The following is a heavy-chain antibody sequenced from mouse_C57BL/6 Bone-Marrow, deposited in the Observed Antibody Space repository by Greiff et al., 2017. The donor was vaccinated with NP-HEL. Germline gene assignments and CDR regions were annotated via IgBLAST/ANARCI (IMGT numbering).Heavy chain of an antibody. CDR3: TTRKFYAMDY. V-gene: IGHV14-4*01. Sequence: VQLQQSGAELVRPGASVKLSCTASGFNIKDDYMHWVKQRPEQGLEWIGWIDPENGDTEYASKFQGKATITADTSSNTAYLQLSSLTSEDTAVYYCTTRKFYAMDYWGQGTSVTVSS. CDR2: IDPENGDT. J-gene: IGHJ4*01. CDR1: GFNIKDDY.